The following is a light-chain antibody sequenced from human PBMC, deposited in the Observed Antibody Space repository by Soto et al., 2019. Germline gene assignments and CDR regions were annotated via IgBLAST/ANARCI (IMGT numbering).Light chain of an antibody. Sequence: QSALTQPASVSGSPGQSITIPCTGTSSDVGGYNYVSWYQQHPGKAPKLMIYDVSNRPSGVSNRFSGSKSGNTASLTISGLQAEDEADYYCSSYTSSTTLVFAGGTKVTVL. CDR1: SSDVGGYNY. J-gene: IGLJ2*01. CDR2: DVS. CDR3: SSYTSSTTLV. V-gene: IGLV2-14*03.